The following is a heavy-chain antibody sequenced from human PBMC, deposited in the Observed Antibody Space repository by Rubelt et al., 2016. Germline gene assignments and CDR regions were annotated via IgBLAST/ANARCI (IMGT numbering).Heavy chain of an antibody. V-gene: IGHV2-70*01. J-gene: IGHJ4*02. CDR2: IDWDDDK. Sequence: QVTLRESGPALVKPTQTLTLTCTFSGFSLSTSGMCVSWIRQPPGTALEWLALIDWDDDKYYSTSLKTRLTISKDTSKNQVVLTMTNMDPVDTATYYCAHIIDEVDTAMEFDYWGQGTLVTVSS. CDR1: GFSLSTSGMC. D-gene: IGHD5-18*01. CDR3: AHIIDEVDTAMEFDY.